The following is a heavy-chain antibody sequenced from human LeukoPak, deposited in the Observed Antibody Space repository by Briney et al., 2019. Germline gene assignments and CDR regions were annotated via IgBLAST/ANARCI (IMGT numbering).Heavy chain of an antibody. CDR2: INHSGST. V-gene: IGHV4-34*01. CDR3: ARDVIAVAGSYWYFDL. J-gene: IGHJ2*01. D-gene: IGHD6-19*01. CDR1: GGSFSGYY. Sequence: SETLSLTCAVYGGSFSGYYWSWIRQPPGKGLEWIGEINHSGSTNYNPSLKSRVTISVHTSKNQFSLKLSSVTAADTAVYYCARDVIAVAGSYWYFDLWGRGTLVTVSS.